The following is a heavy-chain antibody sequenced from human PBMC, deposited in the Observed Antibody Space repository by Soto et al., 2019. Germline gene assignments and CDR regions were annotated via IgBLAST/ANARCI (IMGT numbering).Heavy chain of an antibody. Sequence: SETLSLTCAVSGGSISSSNWWSWVRQPPGKGLEWIGEIYHSGSTNYNPSLKSRVTISVDKSKHQFSLKLSSVTAADTAVYYCAGEPSGSENWFDPWGQGTLVTVSS. D-gene: IGHD6-6*01. V-gene: IGHV4-4*02. CDR2: IYHSGST. J-gene: IGHJ5*02. CDR1: GGSISSSNW. CDR3: AGEPSGSENWFDP.